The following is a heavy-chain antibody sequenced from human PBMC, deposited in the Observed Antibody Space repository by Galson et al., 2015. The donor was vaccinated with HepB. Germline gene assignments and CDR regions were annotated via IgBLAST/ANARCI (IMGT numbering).Heavy chain of an antibody. CDR1: GYTFTSYA. CDR3: ARDLRGYYPGWFDP. D-gene: IGHD3-3*01. V-gene: IGHV1-3*01. CDR2: INAGNGNT. Sequence: SVKVSCKASGYTFTSYAMHWVRQAPGQRLEWMGWINAGNGNTKYSQKFQGRVTITRDTSASTAYMELSSLRSEDTAVYYCARDLRGYYPGWFDPWGQGTLVTVSS. J-gene: IGHJ5*02.